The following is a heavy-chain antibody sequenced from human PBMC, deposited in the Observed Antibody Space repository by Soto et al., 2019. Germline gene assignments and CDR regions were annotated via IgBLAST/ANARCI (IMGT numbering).Heavy chain of an antibody. CDR2: IYYTGST. V-gene: IGHV4-59*01. J-gene: IGHJ4*02. CDR1: SDSISTYY. D-gene: IGHD7-27*01. CDR3: AGAPNWAYFGF. Sequence: SETLSLTCRVSSDSISTYYGSWIRQPPGKGLEWIGYIYYTGSTNYHPSLKTRVAISMDTSKNQFSLNLSPVTAADTAVYYCAGAPNWAYFGFWGLGTLVTVSS.